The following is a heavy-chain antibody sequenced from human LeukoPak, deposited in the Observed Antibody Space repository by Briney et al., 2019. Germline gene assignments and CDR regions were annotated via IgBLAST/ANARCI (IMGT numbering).Heavy chain of an antibody. D-gene: IGHD4-17*01. CDR2: ISSSGSTI. J-gene: IGHJ4*02. Sequence: PGGSLRLSCAASGFTFSDYYMSWIRQAPGKGLEWVSYISSSGSTIYYADSVKGRFTISRDNAKNSLYLQMNNLRAGDTAVYYCRGVYGDYIRRVYWGQGTLVTVSS. CDR3: RGVYGDYIRRVY. CDR1: GFTFSDYY. V-gene: IGHV3-11*04.